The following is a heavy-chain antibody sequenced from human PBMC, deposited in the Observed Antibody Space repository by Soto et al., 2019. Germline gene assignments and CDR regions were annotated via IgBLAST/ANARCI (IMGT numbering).Heavy chain of an antibody. D-gene: IGHD3-16*01. J-gene: IGHJ6*02. CDR2: SSSSGGYT. CDR1: GFSVGDNY. Sequence: QVQLVESGGGLVEPGGSLRLSCAASGFSVGDNYMTWIRQAPGKGLEWLSYSSSSGGYTNYADSVKGRFIISRDNAKNSLYLQMDSLRAEDTAVYFCARSSGRRHVFTFDYGLDVWGQGTTVTVSS. CDR3: ARSSGRRHVFTFDYGLDV. V-gene: IGHV3-11*06.